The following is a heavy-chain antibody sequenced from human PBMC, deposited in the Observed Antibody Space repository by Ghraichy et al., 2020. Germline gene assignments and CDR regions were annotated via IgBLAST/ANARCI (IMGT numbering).Heavy chain of an antibody. Sequence: GGSLRLSCTASGFTFSSYPLNWVRQATGKGLEWVASISGSSTYIHYADSVEGRFTISRDNTKNSVYLQMNSLRDEDTAVYYCARFYGHLDYWGQGTLVTVSS. CDR3: ARFYGHLDY. J-gene: IGHJ4*02. CDR2: ISGSSTYI. V-gene: IGHV3-21*01. D-gene: IGHD3-10*01. CDR1: GFTFSSYP.